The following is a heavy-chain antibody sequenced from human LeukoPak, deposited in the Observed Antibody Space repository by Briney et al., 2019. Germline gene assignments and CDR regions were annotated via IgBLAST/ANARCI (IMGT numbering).Heavy chain of an antibody. Sequence: GGSLRLSCAASGFTFSSYAMSWVRQAPGKGLEWVSASSGSGGSTYYADSVKGRFTISRDNSKNTLYLQMNSLRADDTAVYYCAKAADNGYYYYFDYWGQGTLVTVSS. CDR3: AKAADNGYYYYFDY. CDR2: SSGSGGST. V-gene: IGHV3-23*01. D-gene: IGHD3-22*01. CDR1: GFTFSSYA. J-gene: IGHJ4*02.